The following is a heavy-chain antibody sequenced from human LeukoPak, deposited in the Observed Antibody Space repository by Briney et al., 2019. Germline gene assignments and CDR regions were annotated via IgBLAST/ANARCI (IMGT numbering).Heavy chain of an antibody. CDR1: GGSFSGYY. CDR2: INHSGST. V-gene: IGHV4-34*01. CDR3: ARGYSGYALPFDI. Sequence: SETLSLTCAVYGGSFSGYYWSWTRQPPGKGLEWIGEINHSGSTNYNPSLKSRVTISVDTSKSQFSLKLSSVTAADTAVYYCARGYSGYALPFDIWGQGTMVTVSS. J-gene: IGHJ3*02. D-gene: IGHD5-12*01.